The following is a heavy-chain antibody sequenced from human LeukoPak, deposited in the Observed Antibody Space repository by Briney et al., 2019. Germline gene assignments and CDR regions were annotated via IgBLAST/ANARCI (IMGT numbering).Heavy chain of an antibody. CDR2: IYYSGST. J-gene: IGHJ4*02. D-gene: IGHD3-10*01. V-gene: IGHV4-39*01. CDR1: GGSISSSSYY. Sequence: PSETLSLTCTVSGGSISSSSYYWGWIRQPPGKGLEWIGSIYYSGSTYYNPSLKSRVTISVDTSKNQFSLKLSSVTAADTAVYYCARLTHYGSGSYYNSLIDYWGQGTLVTVSS. CDR3: ARLTHYGSGSYYNSLIDY.